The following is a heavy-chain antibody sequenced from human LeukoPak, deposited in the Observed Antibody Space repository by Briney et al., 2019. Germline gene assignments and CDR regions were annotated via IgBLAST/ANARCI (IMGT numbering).Heavy chain of an antibody. V-gene: IGHV3-66*02. CDR2: IYSGGST. D-gene: IGHD1-26*01. Sequence: GGSLSLSCAASGFTVSSNYMSWVRQAPGKGLEWVSVIYSGGSTYYADSVKGRFTISRDNSKNTLYLQVNSLRAEDTAVYYCAREGANYYYQDMDVWGRGTTVTVSS. J-gene: IGHJ6*03. CDR1: GFTVSSNY. CDR3: AREGANYYYQDMDV.